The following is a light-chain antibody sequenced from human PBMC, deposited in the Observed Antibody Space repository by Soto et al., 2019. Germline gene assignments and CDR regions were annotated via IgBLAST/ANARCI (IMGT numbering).Light chain of an antibody. CDR3: QTWGTGIVV. V-gene: IGLV4-69*01. CDR2: LNSDGSH. CDR1: SGHSSYA. Sequence: QLVLTQSPSASASLGASVKLTCTLSSGHSSYAIAWHQQQPEKGPRYLMKLNSDGSHSKGDGIPDRFSGSSSGAERYLTISSLQSEDEADYYCQTWGTGIVVCGGGTKHTVL. J-gene: IGLJ2*01.